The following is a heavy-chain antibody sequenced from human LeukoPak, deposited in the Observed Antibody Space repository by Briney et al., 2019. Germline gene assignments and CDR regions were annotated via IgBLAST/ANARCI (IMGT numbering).Heavy chain of an antibody. CDR1: GFTFGDFA. CDR3: TRSIRTSGYYYFDY. D-gene: IGHD5-12*01. CDR2: IRTKGYGGTI. Sequence: GRSLRLSCSPSGFTFGDFALSWVRQAPGKGLEWVGFIRTKGYGGTIDYAASVKGRFTISRDDSKSVAYLQMNSLKTEDTAMYYCTRSIRTSGYYYFDYWGQGTLVTVSS. J-gene: IGHJ4*02. V-gene: IGHV3-49*04.